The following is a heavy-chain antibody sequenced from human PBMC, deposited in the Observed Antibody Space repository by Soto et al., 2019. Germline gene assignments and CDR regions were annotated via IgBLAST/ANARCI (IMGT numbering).Heavy chain of an antibody. Sequence: PGLSLRISCKGSGYNCTNHWISRMRQMTGKGLEWMGRIDPSDSYTNYSPSFQGHVSRSADKSSSTAYMQWSSLKSSDTSMYYCERHSDQLPGFDYWRQRTLVTGSS. D-gene: IGHD2-2*01. CDR1: GYNCTNHW. V-gene: IGHV5-10-1*01. CDR3: ERHSDQLPGFDY. CDR2: IDPSDSYT. J-gene: IGHJ4*02.